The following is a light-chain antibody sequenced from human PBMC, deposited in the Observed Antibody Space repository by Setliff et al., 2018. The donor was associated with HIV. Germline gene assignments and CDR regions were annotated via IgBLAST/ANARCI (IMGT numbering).Light chain of an antibody. Sequence: VLTQTPSVSGAPGQRVTIFCSGGRSNIGTGYDVHWYQQLPGKAPKLLIYSNNNRPSGVPDRFSGSKSGTSASLAITGLQAEDEADYYCTSYTTSSAPLVFGSGTKVTVL. J-gene: IGLJ1*01. CDR1: RSNIGTGYD. CDR2: SNN. V-gene: IGLV1-40*01. CDR3: TSYTTSSAPLV.